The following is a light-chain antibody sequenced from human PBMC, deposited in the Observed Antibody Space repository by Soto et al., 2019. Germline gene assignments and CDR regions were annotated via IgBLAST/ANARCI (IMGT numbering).Light chain of an antibody. V-gene: IGKV3-20*01. CDR2: GAA. J-gene: IGKJ1*01. CDR3: QQYSSSPQT. CDR1: QSVSSNY. Sequence: IVLTQSPGILSLSPGERATLSCRASQSVSSNYLAWYQQKPGQAPRLLIYGAASRATGVPDRFSDSGSGTDFTLTVSSLEPEDFEMYYCQQYSSSPQTFGQGTKVEIK.